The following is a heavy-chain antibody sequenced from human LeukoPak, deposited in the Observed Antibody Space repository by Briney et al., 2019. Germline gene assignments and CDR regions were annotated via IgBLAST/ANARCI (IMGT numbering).Heavy chain of an antibody. CDR1: GGSISSGGYS. Sequence: PSETLSLTCAVSGGSISSGGYSWSWIWQPPGEGREWIGYIYHSGSTYYNPSLKSRVTISVDRSKNQFSLKLSSVTAADTAVYYCAREFVYGSGSYYDYWGQGTLVTVSS. CDR2: IYHSGST. CDR3: AREFVYGSGSYYDY. D-gene: IGHD3-10*01. J-gene: IGHJ4*02. V-gene: IGHV4-30-2*01.